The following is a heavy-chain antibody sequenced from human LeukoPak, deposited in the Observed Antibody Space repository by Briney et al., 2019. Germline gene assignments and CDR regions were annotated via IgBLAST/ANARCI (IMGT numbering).Heavy chain of an antibody. CDR3: AKRSGSYYWGLDY. J-gene: IGHJ4*02. V-gene: IGHV3-23*01. CDR1: GFTFSSYV. CDR2: ISGSGDST. D-gene: IGHD3-10*01. Sequence: GESLRLSCAASGFTFSSYVMSWVRQAPGKGLEWVSVISGSGDSTYYADSVKGRFTVSRDNSKNTLYLQMNSLRAEDTAVYYCAKRSGSYYWGLDYWGQGTLVTVSS.